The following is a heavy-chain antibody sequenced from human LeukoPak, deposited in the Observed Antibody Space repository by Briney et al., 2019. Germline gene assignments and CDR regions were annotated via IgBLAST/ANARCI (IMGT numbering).Heavy chain of an antibody. Sequence: GGPLRLSCAASGFTFSNFWMSWVRQAPGKGLEWVGRIKSKTDGGTTDYAAPVKGRFTISRDDSKNTLYLQMNSLKTEDTAVYYCTTDFIVATINADYWGQGTLVTVSS. J-gene: IGHJ4*02. V-gene: IGHV3-15*01. CDR2: IKSKTDGGTT. CDR3: TTDFIVATINADY. CDR1: GFTFSNFW. D-gene: IGHD5-12*01.